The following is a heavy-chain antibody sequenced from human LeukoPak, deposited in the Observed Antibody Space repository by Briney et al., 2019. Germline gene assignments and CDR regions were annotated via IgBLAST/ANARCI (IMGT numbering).Heavy chain of an antibody. D-gene: IGHD5-18*01. Sequence: ASVKVSCKASGYTFTSYGISWVRQAPGQGLEWMGWISAYNGNTNYAQKLQGRVTMTTDTSTSTAYMELRSLRSDDTAVYYCARVYTAMVKSGRGYFDYWGQGTLVTVSS. CDR3: ARVYTAMVKSGRGYFDY. CDR2: ISAYNGNT. J-gene: IGHJ4*02. V-gene: IGHV1-18*01. CDR1: GYTFTSYG.